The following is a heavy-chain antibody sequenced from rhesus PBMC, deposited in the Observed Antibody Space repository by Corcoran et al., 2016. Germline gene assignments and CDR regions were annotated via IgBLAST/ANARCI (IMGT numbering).Heavy chain of an antibody. CDR1: GFTFDDHA. CDR2: ISWNSGTA. CDR3: ARSYNIWTTVDC. Sequence: EVQLVESGGALAQPGGSLRLSCAASGFTFDDHAMHWVRQAPGKGLEWLSRISWNSGTAYYADYVKGRFTISRDNAKNSLFLQMDRLRIEDTAVYYCARSYNIWTTVDCWGQGVLVTVSS. D-gene: IGHD3-3*01. V-gene: IGHV3-134*01. J-gene: IGHJ4*01.